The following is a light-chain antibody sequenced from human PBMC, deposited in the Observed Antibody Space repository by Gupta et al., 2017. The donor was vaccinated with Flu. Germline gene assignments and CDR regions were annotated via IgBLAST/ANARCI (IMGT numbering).Light chain of an antibody. J-gene: IGLJ1*01. CDR1: NLGRKA. CDR3: QVWDAATDHTV. Sequence: YVLTQPPSISVAPGQTARITCSGDNLGRKAVQWYLQKPGQAPVLVVFDTSNRPSDIPGRFSGSDSGDTATLTISRVEAGDEADYYCQVWDAATDHTVFGPGTQVTVL. V-gene: IGLV3-21*02. CDR2: DTS.